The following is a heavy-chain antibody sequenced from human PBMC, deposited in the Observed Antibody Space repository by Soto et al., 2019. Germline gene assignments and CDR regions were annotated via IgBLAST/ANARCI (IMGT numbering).Heavy chain of an antibody. CDR2: IIPILGIA. Sequence: GASVKVSCKASGGTFSSYTISWVRQAPGQGLEWMGRIIPILGIANYAQKFQGRVTITADKSTSTAYMELSSLRSEDTAVYYCARDGVDTATGYYYGMDVWGQGTTVTVSS. D-gene: IGHD5-18*01. CDR1: GGTFSSYT. CDR3: ARDGVDTATGYYYGMDV. V-gene: IGHV1-69*04. J-gene: IGHJ6*02.